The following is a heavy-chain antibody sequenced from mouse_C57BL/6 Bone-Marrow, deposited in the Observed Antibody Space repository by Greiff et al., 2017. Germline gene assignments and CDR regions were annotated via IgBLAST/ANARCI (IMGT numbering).Heavy chain of an antibody. V-gene: IGHV14-4*01. CDR2: IDPENGDT. CDR3: TQGTTVVPYYFDY. CDR1: GFNIKDDY. J-gene: IGHJ2*01. D-gene: IGHD1-1*01. Sequence: EVQVVESGAELVRPGASVKLSCTASGFNIKDDYMHWVKQRPEQGLEWIGWIDPENGDTEYASKFQGKATITADTSSNTAYLQLSSLTSEDTAVYYCTQGTTVVPYYFDYWGQGTTLTVSS.